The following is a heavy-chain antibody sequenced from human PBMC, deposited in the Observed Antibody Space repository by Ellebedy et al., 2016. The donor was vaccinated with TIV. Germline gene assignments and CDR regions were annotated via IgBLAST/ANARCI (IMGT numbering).Heavy chain of an antibody. CDR1: GFTFSSYA. V-gene: IGHV3-23*01. CDR3: AKAPYGYCSGGSCYLGWFDP. J-gene: IGHJ5*02. CDR2: ISAGGGST. Sequence: GESLKISXAASGFTFSSYAMSWVRQAPGKGLEWVSSISAGGGSTYYADSVKGRFTVSRDNSKNTLYLQMNSLRAEDTAVYYCAKAPYGYCSGGSCYLGWFDPWGQGTQVTVSS. D-gene: IGHD2-15*01.